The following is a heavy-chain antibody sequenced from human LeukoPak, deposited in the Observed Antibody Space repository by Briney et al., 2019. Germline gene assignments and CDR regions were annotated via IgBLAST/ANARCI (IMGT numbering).Heavy chain of an antibody. Sequence: PSETLSLTCTVSGGSITSYYWSWIRQPPGKGLEWIGYIYYRGSTNYNPSLRSRVTISVDTSKNQFSLRLSSVTAADTAVYYCAREAYSSSSVFYYYMDVWGKGTTVTVSS. CDR1: GGSITSYY. CDR3: AREAYSSSSVFYYYMDV. V-gene: IGHV4-59*01. D-gene: IGHD6-6*01. J-gene: IGHJ6*03. CDR2: IYYRGST.